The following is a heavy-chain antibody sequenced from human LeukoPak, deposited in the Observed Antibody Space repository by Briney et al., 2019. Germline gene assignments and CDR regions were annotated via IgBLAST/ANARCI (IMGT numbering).Heavy chain of an antibody. CDR2: ISAYNGRT. J-gene: IGHJ4*02. V-gene: IGHV1-18*01. Sequence: ASVKVSCKASGYTFTNYGITWVRQAPGQGLEWMGWISAYNGRTNYAQKLQGRVTMTTDTSTSTVYMELRSLRSDDTAVYYCARGSPPRRNYDSRGYYSYYFDYWGQGTLVTVSS. CDR3: ARGSPPRRNYDSRGYYSYYFDY. CDR1: GYTFTNYG. D-gene: IGHD3-22*01.